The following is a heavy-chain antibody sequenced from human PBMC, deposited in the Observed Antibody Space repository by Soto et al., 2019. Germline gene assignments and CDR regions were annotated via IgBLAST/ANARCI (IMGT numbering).Heavy chain of an antibody. CDR3: AHCRGGVASF. CDR1: GFSLSNRDVG. V-gene: IGHV2-5*02. CDR2: VYWDDSK. Sequence: QITLNESGPTLVKPTQTLTLTCTFSGFSLSNRDVGVGWIRQPPGEALEWLGVVYWDDSKTYSPSLESRLTITRDTSKNQVVPRMTKMDPVDTATYYCAHCRGGVASFWGQGTLVTVSS. J-gene: IGHJ1*01. D-gene: IGHD2-2*01.